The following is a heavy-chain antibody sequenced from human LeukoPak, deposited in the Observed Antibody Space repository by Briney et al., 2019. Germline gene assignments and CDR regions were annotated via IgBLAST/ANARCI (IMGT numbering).Heavy chain of an antibody. CDR3: ATAENSLYYYDSSGYYNY. J-gene: IGHJ4*02. CDR1: GYTLTELS. V-gene: IGHV1-24*01. Sequence: ASVKVSCKVSGYTLTELSMHWVRQAPGKGLEWMGGFDPEDGETIYAQKFQGRVTMTEDTSTDTAYMELSSLRSEDTAVYYRATAENSLYYYDSSGYYNYWGQGTLVTVSS. D-gene: IGHD3-22*01. CDR2: FDPEDGET.